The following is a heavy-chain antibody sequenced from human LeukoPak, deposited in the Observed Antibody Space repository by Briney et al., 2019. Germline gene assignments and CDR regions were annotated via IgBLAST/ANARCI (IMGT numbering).Heavy chain of an antibody. CDR1: GYTFTGYY. D-gene: IGHD6-13*01. V-gene: IGHV1-3*03. J-gene: IGHJ4*02. CDR3: ARAPFRSWYQGNYFDY. Sequence: GASVKVSCKASGYTFTGYYMHWVRQAPGQGLEWMGWINAGNGNTKYSQEFQGRVTITRDTSASTAYMELSSLRSEDMAVYYCARAPFRSWYQGNYFDYWGQGTLVTVSS. CDR2: INAGNGNT.